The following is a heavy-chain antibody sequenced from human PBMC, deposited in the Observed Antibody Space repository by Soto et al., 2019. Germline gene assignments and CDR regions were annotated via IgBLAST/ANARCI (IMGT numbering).Heavy chain of an antibody. J-gene: IGHJ6*02. CDR2: IIPVLGVT. Sequence: QVHLVQSGAAVKKPGSSVKVSCQASGSTFSSSTVSWVRQAPGQGLEWLGRIIPVLGVTNYAPQFKGRVPITADKSKTTAYMELSSLRSGDTAVYYCARRRYCGADCYSKYYYGMDVWGQGTTVTVSS. CDR3: ARRRYCGADCYSKYYYGMDV. D-gene: IGHD2-21*02. CDR1: GSTFSSST. V-gene: IGHV1-69*02.